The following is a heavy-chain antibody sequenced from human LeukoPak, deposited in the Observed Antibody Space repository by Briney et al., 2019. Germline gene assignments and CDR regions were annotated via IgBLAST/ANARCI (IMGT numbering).Heavy chain of an antibody. Sequence: GESLKIFRKGSGYSFNSYWNSWVRQMPGKGVEGVGRIDPSDSYTKYSPSFQGHVTISADKFISTAYLQWSSLKASDTAMYYCARGSYYDYWGQGTLVTVSS. V-gene: IGHV5-10-1*01. CDR2: IDPSDSYT. D-gene: IGHD3-10*01. J-gene: IGHJ4*02. CDR1: GYSFNSYW. CDR3: ARGSYYDY.